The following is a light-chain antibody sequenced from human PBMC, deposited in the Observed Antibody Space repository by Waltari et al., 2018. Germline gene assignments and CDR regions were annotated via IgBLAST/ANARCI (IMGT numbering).Light chain of an antibody. V-gene: IGKV1-39*02. CDR3: QCGYSTPWT. CDR2: AAS. CDR1: QSISSY. J-gene: IGKJ1*01. Sequence: DIQMTQSPSFLSASVGDRVTITCRASQSISSYLNWYQQKPGKAPKLLIYAASSLQSGVPSRFSGSGSGTDFTLTISSLKPEDFATYYCQCGYSTPWTFGQGTKVEIK.